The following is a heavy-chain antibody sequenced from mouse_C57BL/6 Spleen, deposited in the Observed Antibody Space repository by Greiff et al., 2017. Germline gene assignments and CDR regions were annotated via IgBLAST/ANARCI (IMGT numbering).Heavy chain of an antibody. Sequence: QVQLQQPGAELVMPGASVKLSCKASGYTFTSYWMHWVKQRPGQGLEWIGEIDPSDSYTNYNQKFKGKSTLTVDKSSSTAYMQLSSLTSEDSAVYYCARGLRSWYFDVWGTGTTVTVSS. CDR1: GYTFTSYW. D-gene: IGHD3-1*01. V-gene: IGHV1-69*01. CDR2: IDPSDSYT. J-gene: IGHJ1*03. CDR3: ARGLRSWYFDV.